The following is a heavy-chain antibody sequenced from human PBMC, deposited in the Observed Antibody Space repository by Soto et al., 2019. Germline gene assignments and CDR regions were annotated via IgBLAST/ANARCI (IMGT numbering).Heavy chain of an antibody. V-gene: IGHV4-59*08. CDR2: IYYSGST. J-gene: IGHJ6*03. D-gene: IGHD3-3*01. CDR1: GGSISSYY. Sequence: SETLSLTCTVSGGSISSYYWSWIRQPPGKGLEWIGYIYYSGSTNYNPSLKSRVTISVDTSKNQFSLKLSSVTAADTAVYYCARGGAYDSSYYYYMDVWGKGTTVTVSS. CDR3: ARGGAYDSSYYYYMDV.